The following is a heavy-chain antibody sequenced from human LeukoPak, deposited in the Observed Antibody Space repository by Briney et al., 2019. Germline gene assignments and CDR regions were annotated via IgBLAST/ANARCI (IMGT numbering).Heavy chain of an antibody. Sequence: PGGSLRLSCAASGFTFSSYAMSWVRQAPGKGLEWVSAISGSGGSTYYADSVKGRFTISRDSSKNTLSLQMNTLRAEDTAIYYCAKDRTVGASYWYFDLWGRGTLVTVSS. CDR2: ISGSGGST. D-gene: IGHD1-26*01. CDR3: AKDRTVGASYWYFDL. V-gene: IGHV3-23*01. J-gene: IGHJ2*01. CDR1: GFTFSSYA.